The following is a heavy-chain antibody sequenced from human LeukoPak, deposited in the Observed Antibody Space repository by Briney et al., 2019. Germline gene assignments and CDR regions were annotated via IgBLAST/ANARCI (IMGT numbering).Heavy chain of an antibody. CDR1: GYTFTRYG. V-gene: IGHV1-18*01. Sequence: ASVKVSCKASGYTFTRYGISWVRQAPGQGLEWMGWISAYNGNTNYAQKLQGRVTMTTDTSTSTAYMELRSLRSDDTAVYYCARAYCSSTSCYYYYGMDVWGQGTTVTVAS. J-gene: IGHJ6*02. CDR3: ARAYCSSTSCYYYYGMDV. CDR2: ISAYNGNT. D-gene: IGHD2-2*01.